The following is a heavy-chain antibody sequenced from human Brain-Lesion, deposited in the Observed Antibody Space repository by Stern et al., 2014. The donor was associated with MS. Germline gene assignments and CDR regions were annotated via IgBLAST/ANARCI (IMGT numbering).Heavy chain of an antibody. CDR3: AGEEDIRYCSGGSCTGNWFDP. D-gene: IGHD2-15*01. CDR1: GGSVSRTSYA. J-gene: IGHJ5*02. Sequence: VQLVESGPGLVKPSETLSLTCTVAGGSVSRTSYAWAWIRQPPGQGLEWIGTIYYSGHPYYGPPHKVRLTISLNTAKNQFSRQLRSVTAADTAVYYCAGEEDIRYCSGGSCTGNWFDPWGQGTLVTVSS. V-gene: IGHV4-39*01. CDR2: IYYSGHP.